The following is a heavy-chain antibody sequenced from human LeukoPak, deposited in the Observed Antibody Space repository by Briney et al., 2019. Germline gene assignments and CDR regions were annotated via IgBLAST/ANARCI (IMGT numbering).Heavy chain of an antibody. Sequence: SETLSLTCTVSGGSISSYYWSWIRQPPGKGLEWIGYIYTSGSTNYNPSLKSRVTISVDTSKNQFSLKLSSVTAADTAVYFCARGIGTTFDPWGPGTLVTVSS. D-gene: IGHD1-14*01. CDR3: ARGIGTTFDP. CDR2: IYTSGST. V-gene: IGHV4-4*09. J-gene: IGHJ5*02. CDR1: GGSISSYY.